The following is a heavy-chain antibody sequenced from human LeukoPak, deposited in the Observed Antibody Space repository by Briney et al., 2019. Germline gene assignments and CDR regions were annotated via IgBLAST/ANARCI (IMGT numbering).Heavy chain of an antibody. V-gene: IGHV3-15*01. J-gene: IGHJ5*02. CDR3: TTTIVGVTTWFDP. CDR1: GFTLSNAY. Sequence: GGSLRLSCAASGFTLSNAYMSWVRQAPGKGLEWVGRIRNKTNGGTTDYAAPVKGRFTISRDDSKNTLYLQMNSLKTEDTAVYYCTTTIVGVTTWFDPWGQGTLVTVSS. CDR2: IRNKTNGGTT. D-gene: IGHD1-26*01.